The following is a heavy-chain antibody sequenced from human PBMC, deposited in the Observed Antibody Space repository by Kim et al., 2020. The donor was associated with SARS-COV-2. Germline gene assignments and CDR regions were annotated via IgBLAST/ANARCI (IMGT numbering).Heavy chain of an antibody. CDR2: IRDSGGST. D-gene: IGHD6-19*01. Sequence: GGSLRLSCAASGFTFNNYAMSWVRQAPGKGLEWVSGIRDSGGSTQYADSVKGRFSISRDNSKSTMYLQMDSLRAEDTAVYYCAKVTSGSSGWFEYFQHWGQCTLVTVSS. CDR1: GFTFNNYA. J-gene: IGHJ1*01. V-gene: IGHV3-23*01. CDR3: AKVTSGSSGWFEYFQH.